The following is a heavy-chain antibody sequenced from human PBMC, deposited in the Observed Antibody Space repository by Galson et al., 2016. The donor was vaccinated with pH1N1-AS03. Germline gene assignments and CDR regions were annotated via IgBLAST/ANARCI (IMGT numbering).Heavy chain of an antibody. Sequence: SLRLSCAGSGFTFDDYAMHWVRQAPGKGLEWVSGISWNSGTIGYTDSVKGRFTISRDNAKNSLYLQMNGLRAEDTALYYCAKSPGYCSAGSCSDQGYFDYWGPGTLVTVSS. V-gene: IGHV3-9*01. CDR2: ISWNSGTI. CDR3: AKSPGYCSAGSCSDQGYFDY. J-gene: IGHJ4*02. CDR1: GFTFDDYA. D-gene: IGHD2-15*01.